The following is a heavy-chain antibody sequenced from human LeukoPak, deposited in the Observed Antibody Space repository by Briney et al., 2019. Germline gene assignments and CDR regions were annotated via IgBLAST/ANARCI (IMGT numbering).Heavy chain of an antibody. J-gene: IGHJ4*02. D-gene: IGHD3-10*01. V-gene: IGHV4-30-4*07. CDR3: ARGEYYYGSGSYDY. CDR1: GGSISSGGYS. Sequence: SETLSLTCAVSGGSISSGGYSWSWIRQPPGKGLVSIGYIYYNGSSFYNPSLKSRVTISLDTSKNQFSLKLSSATAADTAVYYCARGEYYYGSGSYDYWGQGTLVTVSS. CDR2: IYYNGSS.